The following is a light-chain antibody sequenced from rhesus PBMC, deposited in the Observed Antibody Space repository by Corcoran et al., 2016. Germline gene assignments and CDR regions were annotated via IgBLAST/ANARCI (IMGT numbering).Light chain of an antibody. J-gene: IGKJ1*01. Sequence: DIQMTQSPSSLSASVGDRVTITCRGSQGISSWLAWYQQKPGKAPKLLIYKASSLQGGVPSRFSGSGSGTDFSLTISSLQPEDFATYYCLQYSSSPWTFGQGTKVEIK. CDR1: QGISSW. CDR2: KAS. V-gene: IGKV1-22*01. CDR3: LQYSSSPWT.